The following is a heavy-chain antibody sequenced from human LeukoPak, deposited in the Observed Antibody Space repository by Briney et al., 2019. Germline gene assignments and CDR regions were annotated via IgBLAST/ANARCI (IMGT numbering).Heavy chain of an antibody. D-gene: IGHD3-10*01. CDR3: ARGWDYYGSGSYYYVY. Sequence: SETLSLTCAIYGGSFSGYYWSWIRQPPGKGLEWIGEINHSGSTNYNPSLKSRVTISVDTSKHQFSLKLSSVTAADTAVYCCARGWDYYGSGSYYYVYWGQGTLVTVSS. CDR2: INHSGST. V-gene: IGHV4-34*01. CDR1: GGSFSGYY. J-gene: IGHJ4*02.